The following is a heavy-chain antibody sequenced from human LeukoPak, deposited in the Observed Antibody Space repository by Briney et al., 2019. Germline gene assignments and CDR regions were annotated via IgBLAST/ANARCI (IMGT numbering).Heavy chain of an antibody. CDR2: IYTSGSI. J-gene: IGHJ4*02. V-gene: IGHV4-4*07. Sequence: SETLPLTCTVSGDSITSYYWSWIRQPAGKGLEWIGRIYTSGSINYSPSLESRVTLLVDTSKKQFSLRLTSVTAADTAVYYCARISAVKPYYFDYWGQGTLVTVSS. D-gene: IGHD6-25*01. CDR3: ARISAVKPYYFDY. CDR1: GDSITSYY.